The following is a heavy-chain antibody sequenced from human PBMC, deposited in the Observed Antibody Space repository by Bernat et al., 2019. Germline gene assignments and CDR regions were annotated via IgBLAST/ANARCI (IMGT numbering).Heavy chain of an antibody. D-gene: IGHD1-26*01. Sequence: QLQLQESGPGLVKPPETLSLTCTVSAGSISSSSYYWGWIRQPPGKGLEWIGSIYYSGSTYYNPSLKSRGTISVDTSKNQFSLKLSSVSAADAAMYNCARQRAGSYYVDAFDIWGQGTMVTVSS. V-gene: IGHV4-39*01. CDR1: AGSISSSSYY. CDR3: ARQRAGSYYVDAFDI. CDR2: IYYSGST. J-gene: IGHJ3*02.